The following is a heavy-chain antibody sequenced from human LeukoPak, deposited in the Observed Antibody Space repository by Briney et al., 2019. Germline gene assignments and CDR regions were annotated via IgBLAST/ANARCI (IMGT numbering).Heavy chain of an antibody. CDR1: GYTFTSYG. D-gene: IGHD3-3*01. V-gene: IGHV1-18*01. J-gene: IGHJ6*02. CDR2: ISAYNGNT. Sequence: GASVKVSCKASGYTFTSYGISWVRQAPGQGLEWMGWISAYNGNTNYAQKLQGRVTMTTDTSTSTAYMELRSLRSDDTAVYYCARDGAVPTSEANYYYYGMDVWGQGTTVTVSS. CDR3: ARDGAVPTSEANYYYYGMDV.